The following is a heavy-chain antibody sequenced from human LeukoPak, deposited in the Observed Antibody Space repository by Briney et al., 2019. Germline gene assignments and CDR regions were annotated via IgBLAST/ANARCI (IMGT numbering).Heavy chain of an antibody. CDR3: ASRYGEYAMSY. D-gene: IGHD4-17*01. J-gene: IGHJ4*02. V-gene: IGHV3-23*01. CDR2: ISGSGGST. CDR1: GFTFSSYA. Sequence: WGSLRLSCEASGFTFSSYAMSWVRQAPGKGLEWVAAISGSGGSTYYADSVKGRFTISRDNSKNTLYLQMNSLRAEDTAVYYCASRYGEYAMSYWGQGTLVTVSS.